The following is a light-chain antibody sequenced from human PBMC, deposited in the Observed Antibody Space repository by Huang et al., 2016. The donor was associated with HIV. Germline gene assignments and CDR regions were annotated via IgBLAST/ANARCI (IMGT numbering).Light chain of an antibody. V-gene: IGKV3-15*01. J-gene: IGKJ4*02. CDR1: QSINNN. Sequence: LMTQSPATLSVSPGERATRSCRASQSINNNLAWYQQKPGQAPRLLIYGAGTRATGIPGRFSGSGFGTEFTLIISSLQSEDFAVYYCQQYYIGPPWAFGRGTKVEIK. CDR3: QQYYIGPPWA. CDR2: GAG.